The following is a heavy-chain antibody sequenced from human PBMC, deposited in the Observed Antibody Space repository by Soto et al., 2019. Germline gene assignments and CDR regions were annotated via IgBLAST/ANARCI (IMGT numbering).Heavy chain of an antibody. J-gene: IGHJ5*02. Sequence: QVQLVQSGAEVKKPGSSVRVACKTSGDIFNRYTISWVRQAPGLGPEWVGRIIPVVGGPNYAEKFRGSVTITADKATTSVYLEVRSLRSDDTATYFCARAEGGGGSWYAAWGQGTLVTVSS. CDR2: IIPVVGGP. V-gene: IGHV1-69*02. CDR3: ARAEGGGGSWYAA. CDR1: GDIFNRYT. D-gene: IGHD2-21*01.